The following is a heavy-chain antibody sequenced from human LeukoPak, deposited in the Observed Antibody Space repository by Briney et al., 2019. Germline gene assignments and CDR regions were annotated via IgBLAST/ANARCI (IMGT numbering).Heavy chain of an antibody. D-gene: IGHD2-15*01. Sequence: PGGSLRLSCAASGFTFSDHYMDWVRQAPGKGLEWVGRSRNKANSYTTEYAESVKGRFTISRDDSKTSLYLQMNSLKTEDTAVYYCTRIEYCSAGRCYSDYFDSWGQGTLVTVSS. CDR1: GFTFSDHY. J-gene: IGHJ4*02. V-gene: IGHV3-72*01. CDR2: SRNKANSYTT. CDR3: TRIEYCSAGRCYSDYFDS.